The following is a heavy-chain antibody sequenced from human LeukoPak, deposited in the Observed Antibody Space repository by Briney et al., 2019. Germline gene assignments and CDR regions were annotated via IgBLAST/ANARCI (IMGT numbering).Heavy chain of an antibody. J-gene: IGHJ3*02. Sequence: SETLSLPCTVSGGSISSSSYYWGWIRPPPGTGLEWMGRFYYSGSTYYNPSLKSRVTISVDTSKNQFSLKLSSVTAADTAVYYCAGAYCGGDCYSGRAFDIWVQGTMVTVSS. CDR3: AGAYCGGDCYSGRAFDI. CDR1: GGSISSSSYY. CDR2: FYYSGST. V-gene: IGHV4-39*07. D-gene: IGHD2-21*02.